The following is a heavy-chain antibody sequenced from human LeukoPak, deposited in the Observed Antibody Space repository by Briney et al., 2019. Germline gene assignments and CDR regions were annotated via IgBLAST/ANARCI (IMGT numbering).Heavy chain of an antibody. Sequence: TGGSLRLSCAASGFTFDDYAMHWVRQAPGKGLEWVSGISWNSGSIGYADSVKGRFTISRDNAKNSLYLQMNSLRAEDTAVYYCARSWSALDTQTRGYYYDSSGHEGVPWFDPWGQGTLVTVSS. CDR1: GFTFDDYA. CDR2: ISWNSGSI. J-gene: IGHJ5*02. CDR3: ARSWSALDTQTRGYYYDSSGHEGVPWFDP. D-gene: IGHD3-22*01. V-gene: IGHV3-9*01.